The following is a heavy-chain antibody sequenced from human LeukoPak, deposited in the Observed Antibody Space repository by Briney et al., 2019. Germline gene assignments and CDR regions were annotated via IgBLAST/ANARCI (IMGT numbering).Heavy chain of an antibody. CDR3: ARSRFSLGVADFDY. CDR2: INSDGTAT. V-gene: IGHV3-74*01. D-gene: IGHD3-3*01. CDR1: GFTFVNVW. Sequence: GGSLRLSCEASGFTFVNVWMHWVCQSPGKGQEWVAHINSDGTATTYADSVKGRFTISRDNVKNAQYLQMTGLRVDDTAMYFCARSRFSLGVADFDYWGQGALVTVSS. J-gene: IGHJ4*02.